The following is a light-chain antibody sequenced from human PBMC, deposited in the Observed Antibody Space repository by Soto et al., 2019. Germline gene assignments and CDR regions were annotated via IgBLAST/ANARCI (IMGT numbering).Light chain of an antibody. J-gene: IGLJ2*01. CDR3: SSCTGSSTSVI. V-gene: IGLV2-14*03. CDR2: DVS. Sequence: QPVLTQPASVSGSPGQSITISCTGTSSDVGTYNYVSWYQQHPGKAPKVMIYDVSNRPSGVSNRFSGSKSGNTASLTISGLQAEDEADYYCSSCTGSSTSVIFGGGTKLTVL. CDR1: SSDVGTYNY.